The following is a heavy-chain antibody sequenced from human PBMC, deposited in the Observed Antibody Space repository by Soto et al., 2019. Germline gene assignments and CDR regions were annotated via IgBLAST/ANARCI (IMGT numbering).Heavy chain of an antibody. CDR3: ARGVITFGGVNY. Sequence: QVQLVESGGSVVQPGRSLTLSCAASGFTFSTYALHWVRQAPGKGLEWVAVISYAGSNPYYADSVKGRFTISRDNSKNTLYLQMNSLRVEDTAVYYCARGVITFGGVNYWGQGTLVTVSS. V-gene: IGHV3-30-3*01. J-gene: IGHJ4*02. CDR1: GFTFSTYA. CDR2: ISYAGSNP. D-gene: IGHD3-16*01.